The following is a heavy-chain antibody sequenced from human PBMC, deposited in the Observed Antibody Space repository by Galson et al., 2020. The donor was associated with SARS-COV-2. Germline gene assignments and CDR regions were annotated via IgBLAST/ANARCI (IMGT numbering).Heavy chain of an antibody. CDR1: GFTFSGYG. V-gene: IGHV3-33*03. CDR2: IYYDGTDK. J-gene: IGHJ5*01. CDR3: VKDGRPNCGRDCYGRHFDS. Sequence: GGSLRLSCAASGFTFSGYGMGWVRQAPGKGLEWVAVIYYDGTDKYYADSVKGRFTISRDDFTHTLFLQMNSLRTEDTAVYYCVKDGRPNCGRDCYGRHFDSWGQGTLVSISS. D-gene: IGHD2-21*02.